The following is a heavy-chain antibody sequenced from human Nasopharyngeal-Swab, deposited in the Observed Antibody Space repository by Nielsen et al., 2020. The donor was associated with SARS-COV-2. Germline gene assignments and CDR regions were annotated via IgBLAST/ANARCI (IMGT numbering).Heavy chain of an antibody. CDR1: GFTFRSRS. D-gene: IGHD1-1*01. CDR2: INGDSSAK. Sequence: GESLKLSCVASGFTFRSRSMNWVRQAPGKGLEWVSYINGDSSAKYYVDSVKGRFTISRDNAKNSLYLQMNSLRVEDTAVYYCVRDGYTTGRNDAFDIWGQGTMVTVSS. V-gene: IGHV3-48*01. CDR3: VRDGYTTGRNDAFDI. J-gene: IGHJ3*02.